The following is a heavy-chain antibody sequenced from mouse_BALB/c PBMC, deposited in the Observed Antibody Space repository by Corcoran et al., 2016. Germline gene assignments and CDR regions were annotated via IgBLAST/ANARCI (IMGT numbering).Heavy chain of an antibody. CDR2: ILPGSGST. CDR1: GYTFSSYW. D-gene: IGHD2-1*01. Sequence: QVQLQQSGAELMKPGASVKISCKATGYTFSSYWIEWVKQRPGHGLEWIGEILPGSGSTNYNEKFKGKATFTADTSSNTAYMQLSSLTSEDSAVYYCARFYGNYGFAYWGQGTLVTVSA. J-gene: IGHJ3*01. CDR3: ARFYGNYGFAY. V-gene: IGHV1-9*01.